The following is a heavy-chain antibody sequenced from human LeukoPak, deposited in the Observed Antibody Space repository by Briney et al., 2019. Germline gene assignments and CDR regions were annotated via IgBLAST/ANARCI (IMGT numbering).Heavy chain of an antibody. D-gene: IGHD3-22*01. J-gene: IGHJ3*02. CDR2: INHSGST. V-gene: IGHV4-34*01. Sequence: PSETLSLTCTVYGRAFSGYYWSWIRQPPGKGLEWIGEINHSGSTNYNPSLKSRVTISVDTSKNQFSLKLSSVTAADTAVYYCERGPSQRSTMIVVVIKGFDIWGQGTMVTVSS. CDR1: GRAFSGYY. CDR3: ERGPSQRSTMIVVVIKGFDI.